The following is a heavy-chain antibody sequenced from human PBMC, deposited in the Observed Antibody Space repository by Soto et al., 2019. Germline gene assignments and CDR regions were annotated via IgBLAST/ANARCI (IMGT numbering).Heavy chain of an antibody. V-gene: IGHV4-39*01. CDR3: ARVPYSNYVWWFDP. D-gene: IGHD4-4*01. CDR1: GGSISSSSYY. CDR2: FYYSGST. J-gene: IGHJ5*02. Sequence: SETLSLTCTVSGGSISSSSYYWGWIRQPPGKGLEWIGSFYYSGSTYYNPSLKSRVTISVDTSKNQFSLKLSSVTAADTAAYYCARVPYSNYVWWFDPWGQGTLVTVSS.